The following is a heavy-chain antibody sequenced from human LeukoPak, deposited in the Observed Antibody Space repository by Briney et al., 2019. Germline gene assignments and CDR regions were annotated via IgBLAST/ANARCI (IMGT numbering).Heavy chain of an antibody. Sequence: GGSLTLSCAASGFTFSDYDMHWVRQAPGKGLAGVECMHHDGSDKFYAHSVKGRFTIARDNSKNTLYLQLSSLRPEDTAVYYCSKTGSVVCSSASCPDYYYYADVGGTGPTVTVSS. J-gene: IGHJ6*03. CDR2: MHHDGSDK. CDR1: GFTFSDYD. V-gene: IGHV3-30*02. CDR3: SKTGSVVCSSASCPDYYYYADV. D-gene: IGHD2-2*01.